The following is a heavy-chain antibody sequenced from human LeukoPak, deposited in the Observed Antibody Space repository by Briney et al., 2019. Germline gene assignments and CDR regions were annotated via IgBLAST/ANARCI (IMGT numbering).Heavy chain of an antibody. D-gene: IGHD6-19*01. CDR3: ARVVSGWYYFDY. CDR1: GDPISSGDYY. J-gene: IGHJ4*02. V-gene: IGHV4-4*07. Sequence: PSETLSLTCSVSGDPISSGDYYWSWIRQPAGKGLEWIGRIYTSGSTNYNPSLKSRVTMSVDTSKNQFSLKLSSVTAADTAVYYCARVVSGWYYFDYWGQGTLVTVSS. CDR2: IYTSGST.